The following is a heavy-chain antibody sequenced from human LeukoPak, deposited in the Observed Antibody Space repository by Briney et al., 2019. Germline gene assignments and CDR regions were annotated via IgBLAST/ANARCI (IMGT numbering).Heavy chain of an antibody. CDR1: GGSFSGYY. V-gene: IGHV4-34*01. J-gene: IGHJ5*02. Sequence: SETLSLTCAVYGGSFSGYYWSWIRQPPGKGLGWIGEINHSGSTNYNPSLKSRVTISVDTSKNQFSLKLSSVTAADTAVYYCARVDYDILTGPSRFDPWGQGTLVTVSS. D-gene: IGHD3-9*01. CDR2: INHSGST. CDR3: ARVDYDILTGPSRFDP.